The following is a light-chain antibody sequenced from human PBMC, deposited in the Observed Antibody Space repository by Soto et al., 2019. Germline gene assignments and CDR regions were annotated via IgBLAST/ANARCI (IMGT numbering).Light chain of an antibody. Sequence: QSVLTQPASVSGSPGQSSTISCTGTSSDVGGYKFVSWYQHHPGNAPKLIIYEVSNRPSGVSNRFSGSKSGNTASLTISGLQAEDEADYYCSSYTRSSSVVFGGGTQLTVL. CDR1: SSDVGGYKF. J-gene: IGLJ2*01. CDR2: EVS. V-gene: IGLV2-14*01. CDR3: SSYTRSSSVV.